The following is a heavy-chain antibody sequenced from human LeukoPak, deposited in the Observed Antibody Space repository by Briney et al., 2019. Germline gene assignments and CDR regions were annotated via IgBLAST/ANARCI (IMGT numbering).Heavy chain of an antibody. J-gene: IGHJ4*02. CDR1: GFTFSSYA. CDR2: ISGSGGST. V-gene: IGHV3-23*01. Sequence: GGSLRLSCAASGFTFSSYAMSWVRQTPGKGLEWVSVISGSGGSTYYGDSVKGRFTISRDNSKNTLYLQMNSLRAEDTAVYYCARGAVVVISPFDYWGQGTLVTVSS. CDR3: ARGAVVVISPFDY. D-gene: IGHD3-22*01.